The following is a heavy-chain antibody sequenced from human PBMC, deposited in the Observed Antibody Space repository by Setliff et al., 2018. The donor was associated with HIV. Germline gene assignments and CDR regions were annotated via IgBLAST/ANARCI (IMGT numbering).Heavy chain of an antibody. V-gene: IGHV4-34*01. D-gene: IGHD5-12*01. J-gene: IGHJ4*02. Sequence: PSETLSLTCAVYGGSFSDDSWNWIRQPPGKGLEWIGEINHSGSTNYNPSLKSRVTISVDTSKKQFSLNLSSVTAADTAVYYCARRGWNGYKAFDYWGQGALVTVSS. CDR1: GGSFSDDS. CDR2: INHSGST. CDR3: ARRGWNGYKAFDY.